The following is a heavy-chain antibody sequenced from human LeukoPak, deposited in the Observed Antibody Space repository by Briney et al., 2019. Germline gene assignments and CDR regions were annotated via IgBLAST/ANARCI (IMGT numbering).Heavy chain of an antibody. Sequence: GGSLRLSCGASGFTFRRYWMAWVRQAPGKGLVWVSHINDDGSSTTYADSVKGRFTISRDNAKNTVYLQMNSLRAEDTAVYFCARGGSYYEFDYWGQGTLVSVSS. J-gene: IGHJ4*02. CDR3: ARGGSYYEFDY. CDR2: INDDGSST. CDR1: GFTFRRYW. V-gene: IGHV3-74*01. D-gene: IGHD3-22*01.